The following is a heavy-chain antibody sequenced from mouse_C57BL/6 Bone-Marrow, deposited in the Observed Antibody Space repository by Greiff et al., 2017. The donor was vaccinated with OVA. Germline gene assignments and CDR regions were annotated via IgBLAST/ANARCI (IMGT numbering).Heavy chain of an antibody. D-gene: IGHD2-1*01. CDR2: INPNNGGT. CDR1: GYTFTDYY. Sequence: VQLQQSGPELVKPGASVKISCKASGYTFTDYYMNWVKQSHGKSLEWIGDINPNNGGTSYNQKFKGKATLTVDKSSSTAYMELRSLTSEDSAVDYCARGIYYGNLYYFDYWGQGTTLTVSS. CDR3: ARGIYYGNLYYFDY. V-gene: IGHV1-26*01. J-gene: IGHJ2*01.